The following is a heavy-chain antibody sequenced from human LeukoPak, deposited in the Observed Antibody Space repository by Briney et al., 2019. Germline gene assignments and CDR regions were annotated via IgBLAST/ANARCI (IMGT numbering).Heavy chain of an antibody. V-gene: IGHV1-3*01. CDR3: ARAILGAAYDY. CDR1: GYTFTSYA. J-gene: IGHJ4*02. D-gene: IGHD2-21*01. Sequence: ASVKVSCKASGYTFTSYAMHWVRQAPGQGLEWMGWINAGNGNTKYSQKFQGRVTITRDTSASTAYMELSSLRSEDTAVYYCARAILGAAYDYWGQGTLVTVSS. CDR2: INAGNGNT.